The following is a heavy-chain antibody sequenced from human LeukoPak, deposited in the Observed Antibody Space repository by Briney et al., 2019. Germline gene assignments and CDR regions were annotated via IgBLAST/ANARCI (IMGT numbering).Heavy chain of an antibody. CDR1: GLTFSTTS. D-gene: IGHD5-18*01. CDR2: IYSGGTT. Sequence: GGSLRLSCVASGLTFSTTSMNWVRQAPGKGLEWVSVIYSGGTTYYADSVKGRFTISRDNSKNTLYLQMNSLRAEDTAVYYYARDWKGGYNYGHPTLTSDYWGQGTLVTVSS. CDR3: ARDWKGGYNYGHPTLTSDY. J-gene: IGHJ4*02. V-gene: IGHV3-66*01.